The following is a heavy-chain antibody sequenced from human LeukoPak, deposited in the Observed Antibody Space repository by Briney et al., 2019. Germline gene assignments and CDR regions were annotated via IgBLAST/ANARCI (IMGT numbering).Heavy chain of an antibody. CDR1: GGTFSNYA. Sequence: SVKVSCKASGGTFSNYAISWVRQAPGQGLEWMGGIIPIFGTSNYAQKFQGRVTITAYESTSTAYMELSSLRSEDTAVYYCARPGRGRYSGYDWFPYYFDYWGQGTLVTVSS. J-gene: IGHJ4*02. CDR3: ARPGRGRYSGYDWFPYYFDY. D-gene: IGHD5-12*01. CDR2: IIPIFGTS. V-gene: IGHV1-69*13.